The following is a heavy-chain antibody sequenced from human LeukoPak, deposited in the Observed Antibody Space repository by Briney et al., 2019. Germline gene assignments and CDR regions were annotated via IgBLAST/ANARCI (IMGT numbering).Heavy chain of an antibody. Sequence: SETLSLTCTVSGGSISSSSYFWGWVRQPAGKGLEWVGSIYYSGSTYYNPSLKSRVTISVDTSKNQFSLKLSSVTAADTAVYYCARSGWFGEASMLWGQGTLVTVSS. CDR2: IYYSGST. CDR3: ARSGWFGEASML. D-gene: IGHD3-10*01. CDR1: GGSISSSSYF. J-gene: IGHJ4*02. V-gene: IGHV4-39*01.